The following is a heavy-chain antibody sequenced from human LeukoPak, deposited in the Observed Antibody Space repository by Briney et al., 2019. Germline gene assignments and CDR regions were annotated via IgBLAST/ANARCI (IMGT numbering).Heavy chain of an antibody. CDR1: GYTFTGHY. J-gene: IGHJ4*02. Sequence: ASVKVSCKASGYTFTGHYMHWVRQAPGQGLDWMGWINPNSGGTNYAQQFQGRVTLTMDTSINTVYMELSRLRSDDTAVYYCARDNDSRDPPHFDYWGQGTLVTVSS. V-gene: IGHV1-2*02. CDR3: ARDNDSRDPPHFDY. CDR2: INPNSGGT. D-gene: IGHD3-16*01.